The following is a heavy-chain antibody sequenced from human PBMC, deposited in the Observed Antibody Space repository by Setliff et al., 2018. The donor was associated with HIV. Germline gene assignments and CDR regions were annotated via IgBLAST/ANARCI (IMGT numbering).Heavy chain of an antibody. CDR3: AKDKAVAEHYYFDY. Sequence: TFSSYAIHCVRQAPEKGLEWVSGISWSGDSIGYADSVKGRFTISRDNVRNPLYLEMNSLRTEDTALYYCAKDKAVAEHYYFDYWGQGTLVTVSS. D-gene: IGHD6-19*01. CDR1: TFSSYA. J-gene: IGHJ4*02. CDR2: ISWSGDSI. V-gene: IGHV3-9*01.